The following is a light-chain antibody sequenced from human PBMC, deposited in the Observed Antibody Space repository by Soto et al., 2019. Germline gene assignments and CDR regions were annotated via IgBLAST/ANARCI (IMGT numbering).Light chain of an antibody. CDR2: RAS. CDR1: QYIRTS. Sequence: DIQMTHSPSSLSASVFDRVNITFRASQYIRTSLNWYQQKLGKVPKVLIYRASTLQSGVPSRFSGRGSGTDFTLTISSLQPEDFATYYCQESYSALWGTFGQGTKVDIK. V-gene: IGKV1-39*01. CDR3: QESYSALWGT. J-gene: IGKJ1*01.